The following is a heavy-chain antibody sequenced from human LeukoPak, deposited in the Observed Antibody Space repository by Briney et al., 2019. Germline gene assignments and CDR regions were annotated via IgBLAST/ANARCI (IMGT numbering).Heavy chain of an antibody. Sequence: PGGSLRLSCAASGFTFSSYAMSWVRQAPGKGLEWVANIKQDGSEKYYVDSVKGRFTISRDNAKNSLYLQMNSLRAEDTAVYYCARESWIQLWFQRHVRCWFDPWGQGTLVTVSS. D-gene: IGHD5-18*01. CDR3: ARESWIQLWFQRHVRCWFDP. V-gene: IGHV3-7*03. J-gene: IGHJ5*02. CDR1: GFTFSSYA. CDR2: IKQDGSEK.